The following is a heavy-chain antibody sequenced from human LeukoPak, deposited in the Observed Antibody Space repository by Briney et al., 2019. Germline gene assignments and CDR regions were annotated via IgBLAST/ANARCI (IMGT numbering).Heavy chain of an antibody. CDR2: INAGNGNT. Sequence: ASVKVSCKASGYTFTSYAMHWVRQAPGQRLEWMGWINAGNGNTKYSQKFQGRVTITRDTSASTAYMELSRLRSDDTAVYYCARGSPGLIVVVPAARYYFDYWGQGTLVTVSS. D-gene: IGHD2-2*01. J-gene: IGHJ4*02. V-gene: IGHV1-3*01. CDR3: ARGSPGLIVVVPAARYYFDY. CDR1: GYTFTSYA.